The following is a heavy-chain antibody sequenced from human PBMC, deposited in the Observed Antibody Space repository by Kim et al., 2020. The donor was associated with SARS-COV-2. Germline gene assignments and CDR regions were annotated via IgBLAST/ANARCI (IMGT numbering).Heavy chain of an antibody. J-gene: IGHJ4*02. CDR2: INPNTGGT. V-gene: IGHV1-2*02. Sequence: ASVKVSCKASGYTFTGYYMHWVRQAPGQGLEWMGWINPNTGGTNYAQKFQGRVPMTRDTSIRTAYMELSSLRSDDTAVYFCARVGSGSSPFDSWGQGTLVTVSS. D-gene: IGHD1-26*01. CDR1: GYTFTGYY. CDR3: ARVGSGSSPFDS.